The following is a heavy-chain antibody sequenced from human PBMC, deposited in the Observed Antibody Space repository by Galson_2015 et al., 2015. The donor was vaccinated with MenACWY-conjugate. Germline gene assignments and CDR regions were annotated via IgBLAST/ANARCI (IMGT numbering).Heavy chain of an antibody. CDR3: AKAYIVVIPDAAYDC. V-gene: IGHV3-23*01. CDR1: GFTFSNSA. J-gene: IGHJ4*02. Sequence: SLRLSCAASGFTFSNSAMSWVRQAPGKGLEWVSGISGRGGNTYYADSVKGRFTISRDNSKSTLYLQMNSLRAEDTAIYYCAKAYIVVIPDAAYDCWGQGTLVTVSS. CDR2: ISGRGGNT. D-gene: IGHD2-2*01.